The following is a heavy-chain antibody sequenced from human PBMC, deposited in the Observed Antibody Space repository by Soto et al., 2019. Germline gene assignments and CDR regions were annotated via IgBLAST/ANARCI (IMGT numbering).Heavy chain of an antibody. CDR1: GGSFSSGSYY. CDR3: ARDLADIVVVPAALGAFDI. CDR2: IYYSGST. J-gene: IGHJ3*02. Sequence: PSETLSLACTVSGGSFSSGSYYWSWILQPPGKGLEWIGYIYYSGSTNYNPSLKSRVTISVDTSKNQFSLKLSSVTAADTAVYYCARDLADIVVVPAALGAFDIWGQGTMVTVSS. V-gene: IGHV4-61*01. D-gene: IGHD2-2*01.